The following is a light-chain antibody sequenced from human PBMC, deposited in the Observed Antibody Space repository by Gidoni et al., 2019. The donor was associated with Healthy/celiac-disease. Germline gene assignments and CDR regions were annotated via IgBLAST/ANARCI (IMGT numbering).Light chain of an antibody. CDR2: AAS. CDR3: QQSYSTSWT. V-gene: IGKV1-39*01. CDR1: QSISSY. J-gene: IGKJ1*01. Sequence: DIQLTTSPSSLSASIGDSVTITCRASQSISSYFNWYQQKPGKAPKLLIYAASSLQSGVPSRFSGSGSGTDFTLTTSSLQPEDFATYYCQQSYSTSWTFGQGTKVEIK.